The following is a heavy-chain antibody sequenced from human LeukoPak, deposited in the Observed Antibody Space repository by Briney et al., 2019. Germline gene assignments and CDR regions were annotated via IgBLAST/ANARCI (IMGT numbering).Heavy chain of an antibody. V-gene: IGHV4-34*01. Sequence: SETLSLTCAVYGGYFSDYFWSWIRQPPGKGLEWIGEISHSGSTTYNPSLRSRVTISGDTSKKQFSLKLSSVTAADTAVYYCVTYYYGSSAPKRNYWGQGILVTVSS. J-gene: IGHJ4*02. D-gene: IGHD3-22*01. CDR3: VTYYYGSSAPKRNY. CDR1: GGYFSDYF. CDR2: ISHSGST.